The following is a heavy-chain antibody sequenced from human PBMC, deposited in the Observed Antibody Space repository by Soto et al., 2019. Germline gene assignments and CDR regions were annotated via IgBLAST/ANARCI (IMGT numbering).Heavy chain of an antibody. V-gene: IGHV1-69*08. CDR3: ARELTIVRGVINGDAFDI. D-gene: IGHD3-10*01. J-gene: IGHJ3*02. Sequence: QVQLVQSGAEVKKPGSSVKVSCKASGGTFSSYTISWVRQAPGQGLEWMGRIIPILGIANYAQKFQGRVTITADKATSTDYTGPTSRISGDTPVDYGARELTIVRGVINGDAFDIWGQGTMVTVS. CDR2: IIPILGIA. CDR1: GGTFSSYT.